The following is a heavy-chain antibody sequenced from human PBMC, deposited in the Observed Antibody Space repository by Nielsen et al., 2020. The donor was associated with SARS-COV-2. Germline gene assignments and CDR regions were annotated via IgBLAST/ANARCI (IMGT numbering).Heavy chain of an antibody. CDR2: VSQTGTT. J-gene: IGHJ6*03. CDR1: SGSVSSSSW. D-gene: IGHD2-2*01. Sequence: SETLSLTCAVSSGSVSSSSWWTWVRQSPGKGLQWIGEVSQTGTTNYNPSLKGRVTLLIDKSRSQFSLRLTSVSAADTAVYFCARGDLVVVPSPVLGLGPIFYYFCLDVWGKGTTVIVSS. V-gene: IGHV4-4*02. CDR3: ARGDLVVVPSPVLGLGPIFYYFCLDV.